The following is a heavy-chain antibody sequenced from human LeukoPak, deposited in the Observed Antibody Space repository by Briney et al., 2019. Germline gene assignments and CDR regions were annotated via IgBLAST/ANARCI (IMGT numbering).Heavy chain of an antibody. D-gene: IGHD1-26*01. J-gene: IGHJ3*02. Sequence: GGSLRLSCAASGFTFSSYSMNWVRQAPGKGLEWVSSISSSSSYIYYADSVKGRFTISRDNAKNSLHLQMNSLRAEDTAVYYCAREEELLDAFDIWGQGTMVTVSS. CDR3: AREEELLDAFDI. CDR1: GFTFSSYS. CDR2: ISSSSSYI. V-gene: IGHV3-21*01.